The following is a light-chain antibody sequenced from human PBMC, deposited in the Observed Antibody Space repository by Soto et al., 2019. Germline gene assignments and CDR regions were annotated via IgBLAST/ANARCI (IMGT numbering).Light chain of an antibody. V-gene: IGKV1-5*01. CDR1: QSISDS. CDR3: QQYHDYSRT. CDR2: DAS. Sequence: DIQMTQSPSTLSAAVGDRVTSTCRASQSISDSLAWYQQKPGKAPDLLISDASSLERGVASRFSGSGSGTEFTLTISSMQPDDFATYYCQQYHDYSRTFGQGTKVDNK. J-gene: IGKJ1*01.